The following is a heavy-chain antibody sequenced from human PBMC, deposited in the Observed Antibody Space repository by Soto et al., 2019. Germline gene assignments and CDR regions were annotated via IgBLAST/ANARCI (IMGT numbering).Heavy chain of an antibody. CDR2: IYYSGST. V-gene: IGHV4-39*01. Sequence: SETHSLTCTVSGGSSRSSSFYWGWIRKPPGKGLEWIGTIYYSGSTYYNPSLKSRLTISVDTSKNQFSLELSSVTAADTAVYYCAKRSYYDKSAHFDYWGQGTQVTVSS. CDR1: GGSSRSSSFY. J-gene: IGHJ4*02. D-gene: IGHD3-22*01. CDR3: AKRSYYDKSAHFDY.